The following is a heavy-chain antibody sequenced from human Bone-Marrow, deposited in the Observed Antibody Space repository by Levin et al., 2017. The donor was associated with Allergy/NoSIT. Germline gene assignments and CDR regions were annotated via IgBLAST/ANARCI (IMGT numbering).Heavy chain of an antibody. D-gene: IGHD1-26*01. CDR1: GFTFSSFG. CDR3: ARDLGSSRWVDY. V-gene: IGHV3-33*01. CDR2: IWFDGSNK. J-gene: IGHJ4*02. Sequence: GESLKISCAASGFTFSSFGMHWVRQAPGKGLEWVAFIWFDGSNKNYEDSVKGRFTISRDNSKNTLYLQMNSLTAEDTAVYYCARDLGSSRWVDYWGQGTLVTVSS.